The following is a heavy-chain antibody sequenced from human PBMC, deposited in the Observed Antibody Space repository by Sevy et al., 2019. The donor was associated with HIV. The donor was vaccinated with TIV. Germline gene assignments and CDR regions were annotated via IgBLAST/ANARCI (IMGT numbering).Heavy chain of an antibody. J-gene: IGHJ4*02. D-gene: IGHD3-22*01. Sequence: GGSLRLSCAASGFTFSSYSMNWVRQAPGKGLEWVSYISSSSSTIYYADSVKGRFTISRDNAKNSLYLQMNSLRDEDTAVYYRAREGHYYDSSGYPDYWGQGTLVTVSS. CDR2: ISSSSSTI. V-gene: IGHV3-48*02. CDR3: AREGHYYDSSGYPDY. CDR1: GFTFSSYS.